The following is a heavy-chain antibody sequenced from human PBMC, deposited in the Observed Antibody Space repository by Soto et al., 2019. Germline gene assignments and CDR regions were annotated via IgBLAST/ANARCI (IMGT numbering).Heavy chain of an antibody. J-gene: IGHJ4*02. D-gene: IGHD2-2*02. CDR3: ARGQDCSTTNCYTGGDYFDY. V-gene: IGHV1-2*02. CDR1: GYSFAGYY. CDR2: INPNSGAT. Sequence: QVQLVQSGAEVKKPWASVKVSCKASGYSFAGYYIHWVRQAPGQGLEWMGWINPNSGATNYAQKFQGRVTMTRDTSISTAYMELRSLRSDDTAEFYCARGQDCSTTNCYTGGDYFDYWGQGTLVTVSS.